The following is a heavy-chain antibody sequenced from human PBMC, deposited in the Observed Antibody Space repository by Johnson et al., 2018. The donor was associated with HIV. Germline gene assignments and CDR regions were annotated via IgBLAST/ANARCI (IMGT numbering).Heavy chain of an antibody. V-gene: IGHV3-30*04. CDR1: GFTFSSYA. Sequence: VQLVESGGGVVQPGRSLSLSCAASGFTFSSYAMNWVRQAPGKGLEWVAVISYDGRNKDYADSVKGRFTISRDNSKNTLYLQMNSLRAEDTALYYCARDRTGGSYPRAFDIWGQGTMVTVSS. D-gene: IGHD1-26*01. CDR3: ARDRTGGSYPRAFDI. CDR2: ISYDGRNK. J-gene: IGHJ3*02.